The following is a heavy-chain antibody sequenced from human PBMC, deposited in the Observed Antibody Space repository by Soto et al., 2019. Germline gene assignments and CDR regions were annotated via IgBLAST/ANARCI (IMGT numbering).Heavy chain of an antibody. CDR1: GGSFSGYS. J-gene: IGHJ4*02. V-gene: IGHV4-34*01. CDR2: INHSGGG. D-gene: IGHD3-3*01. CDR3: ARGRDFDY. Sequence: QVQLQQWGGGLLKPSETLSLTCGVYGGSFSGYSWTWIRQPPGKGLVWIGEINHSGGGNHNPSLKSRVTMSVDTSKNQCSLKLNSVTAADTAVYYCARGRDFDYWGQGILVTVSS.